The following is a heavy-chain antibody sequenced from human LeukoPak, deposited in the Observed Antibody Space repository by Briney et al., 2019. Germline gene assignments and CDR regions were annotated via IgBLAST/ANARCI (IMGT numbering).Heavy chain of an antibody. V-gene: IGHV4-39*06. CDR2: IYYSGST. Sequence: SETLSLTCTVSGGSISSSSYYWGWIRQPPGKGLEWIGSIYYSGSTYYNPSLKSRVTIPVDTSKNQFPLKLSSVTAADTAVYYCAREVYGSGSYWFDPWGQGTLVTVSS. J-gene: IGHJ5*02. D-gene: IGHD3-10*01. CDR1: GGSISSSSYY. CDR3: AREVYGSGSYWFDP.